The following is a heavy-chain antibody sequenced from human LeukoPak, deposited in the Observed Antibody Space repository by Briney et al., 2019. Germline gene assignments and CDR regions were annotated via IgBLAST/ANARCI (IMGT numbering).Heavy chain of an antibody. CDR3: TRDNIAGSGSSD. CDR2: ISYDGGHI. CDR1: GFTFINAW. D-gene: IGHD3-10*01. Sequence: SLRLSCAASGFTFINAWMAWVRQAPGKGLEWVAVISYDGGHIYYADSVKGRFTISRDNSKNTLYLQMNSLRSEDTALYYCTRDNIAGSGSSDWGQGTLVTVSS. J-gene: IGHJ4*02. V-gene: IGHV3-30-3*01.